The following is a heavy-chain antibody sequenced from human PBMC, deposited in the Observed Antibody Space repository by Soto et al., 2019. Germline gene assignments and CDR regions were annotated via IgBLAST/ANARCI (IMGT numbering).Heavy chain of an antibody. D-gene: IGHD1-1*01. CDR3: ARGRYGDY. Sequence: QVHLVQSGAEVKKPGASVKVSCQGSGYAFTTYGITLVRQAPGQGLEWMGWISAHNGNTNYAQKLQGRVTVTRDTSTSTAYMELMSLRHAVPAVYYCARGRYGDYWGQGALVTVSS. CDR2: ISAHNGNT. V-gene: IGHV1-18*01. CDR1: GYAFTTYG. J-gene: IGHJ4*02.